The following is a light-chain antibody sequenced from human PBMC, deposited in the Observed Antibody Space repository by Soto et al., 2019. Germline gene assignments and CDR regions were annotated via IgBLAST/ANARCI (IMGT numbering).Light chain of an antibody. CDR1: SSDVGGYNY. V-gene: IGLV2-11*01. Sequence: LTQPRSVSGSPGQSVTISCTGTSSDVGGYNYVSWYQQHPGKAPKLMIYDVSKRPSGVPDRFSGSKSGNTASLTISGLQAEDEADYYCCSYAGSYTLVFGTGTKVTVL. CDR3: CSYAGSYTLV. CDR2: DVS. J-gene: IGLJ1*01.